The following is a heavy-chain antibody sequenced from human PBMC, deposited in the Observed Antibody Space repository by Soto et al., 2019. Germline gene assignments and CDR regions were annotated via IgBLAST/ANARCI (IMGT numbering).Heavy chain of an antibody. CDR2: ISENGDRQ. J-gene: IGHJ4*02. CDR3: ARRLARSVSALGY. Sequence: QVQLVQSGGGVVQTGTSLRLSCTVSGLTFSSSSVHWVRQAPGKGLEWVAVISENGDRQYSTDSVRGRFLVSRDSFNNTIYLQMNSLRPEETGEYFCARRLARSVSALGYWGQGALVTVSS. CDR1: GLTFSSSS. V-gene: IGHV3-30-3*01. D-gene: IGHD2-15*01.